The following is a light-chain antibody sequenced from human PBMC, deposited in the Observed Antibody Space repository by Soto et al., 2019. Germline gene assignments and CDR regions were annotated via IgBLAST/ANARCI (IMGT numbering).Light chain of an antibody. CDR2: DAS. CDR3: QQRGNWPVT. CDR1: QSVGSY. J-gene: IGKJ1*01. Sequence: IVLTQSPATLSLSPGERATLSCRASQSVGSYFAWYQQKPGQAPRLLIYDASNRATGIPARFSGSGSGTDFTLTISSLEPDDFAVYYCQQRGNWPVTVGQGTRVDIK. V-gene: IGKV3-11*01.